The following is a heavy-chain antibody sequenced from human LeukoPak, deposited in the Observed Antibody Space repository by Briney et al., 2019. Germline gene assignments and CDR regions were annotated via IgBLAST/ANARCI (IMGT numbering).Heavy chain of an antibody. CDR3: ARGSGFGV. CDR2: ISSDGATT. V-gene: IGHV3-74*01. CDR1: GFTVSTYW. D-gene: IGHD3-9*01. Sequence: GRSLRLSCAASGFTVSTYWMHWVRQVPGKGLVRVSGISSDGATTHYADSVKGRFTISRDNAENTLYLQMNSLRVEDTAVYYCARGSGFGVWGQGTLVTVSS. J-gene: IGHJ4*02.